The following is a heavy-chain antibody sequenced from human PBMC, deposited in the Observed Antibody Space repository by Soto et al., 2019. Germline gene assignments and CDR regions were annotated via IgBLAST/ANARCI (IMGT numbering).Heavy chain of an antibody. CDR3: ARGYCSSTSCFDP. Sequence: PSETLSLTCTVSGGSISSGDYYWSWIRQAPGKGLEWIGYIYYSGSTYYNPSLKSRVTISVDTSKNQFSLKLSSVTAADTAVYYCARGYCSSTSCFDPWGQGTLVTVSS. D-gene: IGHD2-2*01. CDR2: IYYSGST. J-gene: IGHJ5*02. CDR1: GGSISSGDYY. V-gene: IGHV4-30-4*01.